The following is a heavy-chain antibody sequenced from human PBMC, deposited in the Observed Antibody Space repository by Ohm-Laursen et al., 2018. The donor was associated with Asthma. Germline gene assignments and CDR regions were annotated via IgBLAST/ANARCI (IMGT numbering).Heavy chain of an antibody. D-gene: IGHD6-19*01. CDR3: ARPPPGSDWQAEYFHH. J-gene: IGHJ1*01. V-gene: IGHV3-30-3*01. CDR2: GGSYYDGGLK. CDR1: GFTFRSYA. Sequence: SLRLSCTASGFTFRSYAMHWVRQAPGKGLEWVAVGGSYYDGGLKYYADSVNGRFTVSRDDSKNTLYLQMNSLRPDDTAVYYCARPPPGSDWQAEYFHHWGQGTLVTVSS.